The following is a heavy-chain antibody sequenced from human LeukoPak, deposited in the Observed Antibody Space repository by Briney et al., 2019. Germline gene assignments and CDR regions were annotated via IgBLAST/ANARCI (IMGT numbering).Heavy chain of an antibody. CDR2: INPNSGGT. D-gene: IGHD3-16*01. J-gene: IGHJ4*02. V-gene: IGHV1-2*02. CDR3: ARPHDPYIWGSYCFDY. Sequence: GASVKVSCKASGYTFTGYYIHWVRQAAGQGLEWMGWINPNSGGTHYAQKFQGRVTMTRDTSISTAYMELSRLRSDDTAVYYCARPHDPYIWGSYCFDYWGQGTLVTVSS. CDR1: GYTFTGYY.